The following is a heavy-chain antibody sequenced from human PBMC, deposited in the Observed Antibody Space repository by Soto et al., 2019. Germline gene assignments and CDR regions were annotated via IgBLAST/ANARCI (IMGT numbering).Heavy chain of an antibody. D-gene: IGHD3-3*01. J-gene: IGHJ5*02. CDR3: ARGQRFSDWFDP. CDR2: IYSSGNT. CDR1: GGTISGYY. Sequence: SETLSLTCSVSGGTISGYYWTWIPQPAGKGLEWIGRIYSSGNTKYNPSLQSRVTMSLDTSNNQFSLRLTSVTAADTAVYYWARGQRFSDWFDPWGQGTLVTVSS. V-gene: IGHV4-4*07.